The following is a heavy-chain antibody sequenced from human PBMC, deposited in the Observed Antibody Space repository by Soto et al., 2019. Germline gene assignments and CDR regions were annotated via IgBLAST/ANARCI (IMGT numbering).Heavy chain of an antibody. Sequence: GASVKVSCKASGYTFTGYYMHWVRQAPGQGLEWMGWINPNSGGTNYAQKFQGWVTMTRDTSISTAYMELSRLRSDDTAVYYCARGSVRRVRAGIYYYYYGMDVWGQGTTVTVSS. CDR2: INPNSGGT. J-gene: IGHJ6*02. CDR3: ARGSVRRVRAGIYYYYYGMDV. V-gene: IGHV1-2*04. D-gene: IGHD3-10*01. CDR1: GYTFTGYY.